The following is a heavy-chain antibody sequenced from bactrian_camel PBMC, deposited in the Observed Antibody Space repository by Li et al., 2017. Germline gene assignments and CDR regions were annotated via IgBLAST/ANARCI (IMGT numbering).Heavy chain of an antibody. J-gene: IGHJ4*01. D-gene: IGHD3*01. V-gene: IGHV3S40*01. CDR3: KGVRLCGDSDIETV. Sequence: VQLVESGGGSVQAGRSLRLSCASSGSIVSTMCMGWVRQAPGKEREGVAAISPGTGRRWYGDSVKGRFTASQGAKNTVYLQMNSLTPEDTGLYRCKGVRLCGDSDIETVWSQGTQVTVS. CDR2: ISPGTGRR. CDR1: GSIVSTMC.